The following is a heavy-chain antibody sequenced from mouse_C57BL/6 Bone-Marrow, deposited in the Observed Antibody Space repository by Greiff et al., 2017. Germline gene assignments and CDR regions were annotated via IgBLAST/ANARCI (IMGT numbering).Heavy chain of an antibody. CDR1: GYTFTSYD. Sequence: VQLQQSGPELVKPGASVKLSCKASGYTFTSYDINWVKQRPGQGLEWIGWIYPRDGSTKYNEKFKGKATLTVDTSSSTAYMELRSLTSEDSAVYYCARWDTTVVGNWYFDVWGTGTTVTVSS. J-gene: IGHJ1*03. D-gene: IGHD1-1*01. CDR2: IYPRDGST. CDR3: ARWDTTVVGNWYFDV. V-gene: IGHV1-85*01.